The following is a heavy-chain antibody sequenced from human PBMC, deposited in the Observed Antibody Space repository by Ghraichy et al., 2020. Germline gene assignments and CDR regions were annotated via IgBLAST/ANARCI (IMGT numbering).Heavy chain of an antibody. CDR2: INHSGST. D-gene: IGHD2-2*01. CDR3: ARGRGYCSSTSCYRWTSGYNWFDP. V-gene: IGHV4-34*01. CDR1: GGSFSGYY. Sequence: SETLSLTCAVYGGSFSGYYWSWIRQPPGKGLEWIGEINHSGSTNYNPSLKSRVTISVDTSKNQFSLKLSSVTAADTAVYYCARGRGYCSSTSCYRWTSGYNWFDPWGQGTLVTVSS. J-gene: IGHJ5*02.